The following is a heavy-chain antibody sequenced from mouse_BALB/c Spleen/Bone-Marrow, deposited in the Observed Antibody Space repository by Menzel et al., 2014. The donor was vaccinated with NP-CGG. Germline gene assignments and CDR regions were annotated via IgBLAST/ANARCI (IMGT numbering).Heavy chain of an antibody. D-gene: IGHD2-1*01. CDR3: ARLGNYGWFAY. Sequence: EVKLVESGGGLVQPGGSLKLSCAASGFDFSRYWMSWVRQAPGKGLEWIGEINPDSSTINYTPSLKGKFIISRDNAKNTLYLQMSKVRSEDTALYYCARLGNYGWFAYWGQGTLVTVSA. CDR1: GFDFSRYW. V-gene: IGHV4-1*02. J-gene: IGHJ3*01. CDR2: INPDSSTI.